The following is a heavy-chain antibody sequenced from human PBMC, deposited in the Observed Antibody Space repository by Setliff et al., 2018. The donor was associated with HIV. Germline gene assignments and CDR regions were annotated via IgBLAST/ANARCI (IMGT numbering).Heavy chain of an antibody. V-gene: IGHV1-69*05. J-gene: IGHJ6*03. CDR1: GGTFSSYA. D-gene: IGHD5-12*01. Sequence: ASVKVSCKASGGTFSSYAISWVRQAPGQGLEWMGGIIPIFGTANYAQKFQGRVTITTDESTSTAYMELSSLRSEDTAVYYWALGYNARKVPYYYYYYMDVWGKGTTVTVSS. CDR3: ALGYNARKVPYYYYYYMDV. CDR2: IIPIFGTA.